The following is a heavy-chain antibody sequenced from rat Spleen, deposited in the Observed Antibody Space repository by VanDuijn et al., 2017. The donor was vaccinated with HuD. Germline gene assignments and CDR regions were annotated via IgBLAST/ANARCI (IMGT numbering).Heavy chain of an antibody. CDR2: ITNDGTST. CDR3: ARRYYGYTYFDY. J-gene: IGHJ2*01. D-gene: IGHD1-6*01. V-gene: IGHV5-7*01. Sequence: EVQLLESGGGLVQPGRSLKLSCAASGFAFSDYAMAWVRQAPGKGLEWVTTITNDGTSTYYRDSVKGRFSISRDNAKSALSLQMDSLRSEDTATYSCARRYYGYTYFDYWGQGVMVTVSS. CDR1: GFAFSDYA.